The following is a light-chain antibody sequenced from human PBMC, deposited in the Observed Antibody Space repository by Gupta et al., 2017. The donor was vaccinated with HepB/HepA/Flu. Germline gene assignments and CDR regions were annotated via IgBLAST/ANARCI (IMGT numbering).Light chain of an antibody. V-gene: IGKV3-15*01. J-gene: IGKJ1*01. Sequence: EIVMTQSPATLSVSPGERVILSCGASQSVSSKLAWYQQKPGQAPRLLIYGASTRATGIAARFSGSGSGTEFTLTISSLLSEDFAVYYCQQYNNWWTFGQGTKVEIK. CDR3: QQYNNWWT. CDR2: GAS. CDR1: QSVSSK.